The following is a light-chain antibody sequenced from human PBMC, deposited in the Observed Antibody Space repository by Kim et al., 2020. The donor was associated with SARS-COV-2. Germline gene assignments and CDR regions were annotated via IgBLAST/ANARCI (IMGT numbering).Light chain of an antibody. J-gene: IGKJ4*01. CDR3: QQSYSTPVT. Sequence: ASVGDRVTITGRASQSISSYLNWYQQKPGKAPKRLIYAASSLQSGVPSRFRGSGSGTDFTLTISSLQPEDFATYYCQQSYSTPVTFGGGTKVDIK. V-gene: IGKV1-39*01. CDR1: QSISSY. CDR2: AAS.